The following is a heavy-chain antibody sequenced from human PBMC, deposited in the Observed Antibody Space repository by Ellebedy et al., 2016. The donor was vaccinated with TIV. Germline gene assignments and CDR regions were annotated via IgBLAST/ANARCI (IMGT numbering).Heavy chain of an antibody. CDR1: GFTFSSYA. CDR3: VKGRGGGSDSSAPRYYFDS. D-gene: IGHD3-22*01. Sequence: PGGSLRLSCAASGFTFSSYAMSRVRQAPGKGLEWVSTISSTGSRTYYADSVEGRFIISRDNSKKTLYLQMNSLRAEETATYYCVKGRGGGSDSSAPRYYFDSWGLGTLVTVSS. V-gene: IGHV3-23*01. CDR2: ISSTGSRT. J-gene: IGHJ4*02.